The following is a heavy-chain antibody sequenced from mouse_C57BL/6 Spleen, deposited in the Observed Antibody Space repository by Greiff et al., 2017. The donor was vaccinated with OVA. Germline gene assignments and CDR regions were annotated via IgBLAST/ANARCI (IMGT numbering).Heavy chain of an antibody. J-gene: IGHJ2*01. Sequence: VQLQQPGAELVMPGASVKLSCKASGYTFTSYWMHWVKQRPGQGLEWIGEIDPSDSYTNYNQKFKGKSTLTVDKSSSTAYLQLSSLTSEDSAVYYCARTNDGYPYYFGYWGQGTTLTVSS. CDR1: GYTFTSYW. CDR2: IDPSDSYT. CDR3: ARTNDGYPYYFGY. D-gene: IGHD2-3*01. V-gene: IGHV1-69*01.